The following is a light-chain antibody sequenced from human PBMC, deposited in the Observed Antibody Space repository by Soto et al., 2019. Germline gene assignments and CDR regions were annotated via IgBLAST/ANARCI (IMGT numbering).Light chain of an antibody. V-gene: IGLV2-23*02. CDR3: CSYAGSSTLV. Sequence: QSVLTQPASVSGSPGQSITISCTGTSSDVGNYNLVSWYQQHPGKAPKLMIYEVSERPSGVSNRFSGSKSGNTASLTISGLQAEDEADYYCCSYAGSSTLVFGGGTKLTVL. J-gene: IGLJ2*01. CDR1: SSDVGNYNL. CDR2: EVS.